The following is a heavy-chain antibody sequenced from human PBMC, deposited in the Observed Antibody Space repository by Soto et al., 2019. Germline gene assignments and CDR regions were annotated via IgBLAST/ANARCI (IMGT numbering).Heavy chain of an antibody. Sequence: EVQLVESGGGLVQPGGSLRLSCAASGFTFSSYWMHWVRQAPGKGLEWVSRINTDGSSTVSADSVKGRFTISRDNAKNMLYVQMTSLRAEETAVYYCARGLENYSYFDYWGQGILVTVSS. CDR1: GFTFSSYW. CDR3: ARGLENYSYFDY. V-gene: IGHV3-74*01. CDR2: INTDGSST. J-gene: IGHJ4*02. D-gene: IGHD1-7*01.